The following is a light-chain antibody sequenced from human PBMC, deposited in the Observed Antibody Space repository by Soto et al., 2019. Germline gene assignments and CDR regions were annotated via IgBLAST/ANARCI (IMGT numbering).Light chain of an antibody. Sequence: DILMTQSPLSLPVTPGEPASISCRSSQSLLHSNGFNHLDWYLQKPGQSPQLLIYLGSNRASGVPDRVSGSGAETDFTLKISRVEAEDVGTYYCMQNTQFPLTFGGGTKVDIK. J-gene: IGKJ4*01. CDR2: LGS. V-gene: IGKV2-28*01. CDR1: QSLLHSNGFNH. CDR3: MQNTQFPLT.